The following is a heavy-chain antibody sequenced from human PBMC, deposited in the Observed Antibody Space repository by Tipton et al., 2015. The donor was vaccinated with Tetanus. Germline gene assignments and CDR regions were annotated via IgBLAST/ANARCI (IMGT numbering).Heavy chain of an antibody. CDR2: SYAGSNYA. D-gene: IGHD1-14*01. Sequence: SLRLSCAASGFTFNSYAMNWVRQAPGKGLEWVSVSYAGSNYAYYADSVKGRLTTSRDDSKNTLYLHMTSLRADDTAIYYCAKEALGVLNLWGNGTTVIVSS. CDR1: GFTFNSYA. J-gene: IGHJ6*04. V-gene: IGHV3-23*03. CDR3: AKEALGVLNL.